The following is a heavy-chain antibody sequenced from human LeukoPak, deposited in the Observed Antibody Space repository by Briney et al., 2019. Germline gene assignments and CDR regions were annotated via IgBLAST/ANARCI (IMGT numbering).Heavy chain of an antibody. CDR1: GFTFSSYA. CDR3: ARDPVTYYYDSSGYQDDY. CDR2: ISGSGGST. J-gene: IGHJ4*02. Sequence: GGSLRLSCAASGFTFSSYAMSWVRQAPGKGLEWVSAISGSGGSTYYADSVKGRFTISRDNSKNTLYLQMNSLRAEDTAVYYCARDPVTYYYDSSGYQDDYWGQGTLVTVSS. D-gene: IGHD3-22*01. V-gene: IGHV3-23*01.